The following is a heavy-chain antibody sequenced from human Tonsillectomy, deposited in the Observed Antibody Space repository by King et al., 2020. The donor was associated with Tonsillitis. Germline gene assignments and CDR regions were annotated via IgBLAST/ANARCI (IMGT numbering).Heavy chain of an antibody. Sequence: VQLQQWGAGLLKPSETLSLTCAVYGGSFSNYYWSWIRQPPGKGLEWIGEVNHSGGTDYNPSLTSRVTISVDTSKNESSLKRSPVPAADTAIYYCARWNNSGYALYSWGQGTLVTVSS. V-gene: IGHV4-34*01. D-gene: IGHD1/OR15-1a*01. CDR2: VNHSGGT. J-gene: IGHJ4*02. CDR3: ARWNNSGYALYS. CDR1: GGSFSNYY.